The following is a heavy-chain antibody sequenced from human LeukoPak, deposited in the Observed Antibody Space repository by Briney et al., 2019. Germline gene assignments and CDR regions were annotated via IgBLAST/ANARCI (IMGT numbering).Heavy chain of an antibody. V-gene: IGHV2-5*02. D-gene: IGHD3-10*01. Sequence: SGPTLVKPTQTLTLTCTSSGFSLTTSGVGVGWIRQPPGKALEWLALIYWDDDKRYSPSLNSRLTITKDTSKNQVVLTMTNMDPVDTARYYCAHRLYGSGRGGFDYWGQGTLVTVSS. CDR2: IYWDDDK. CDR3: AHRLYGSGRGGFDY. CDR1: GFSLTTSGVG. J-gene: IGHJ4*02.